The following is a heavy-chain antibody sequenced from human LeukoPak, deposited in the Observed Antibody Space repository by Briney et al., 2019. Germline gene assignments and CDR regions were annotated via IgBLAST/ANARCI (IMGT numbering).Heavy chain of an antibody. CDR2: FYSGGST. CDR3: ARDAAAGAGVFDY. D-gene: IGHD6-13*01. Sequence: GGSLRLSCIVSGFTVNNNYINWVRQAPGKGLEWVSVFYSGGSTYYADSVKGRFTISRDNSKNTVFLQMNSLRAEDTAVYYCARDAAAGAGVFDYWGQGTLVTVSS. V-gene: IGHV3-53*01. CDR1: GFTVNNNY. J-gene: IGHJ4*02.